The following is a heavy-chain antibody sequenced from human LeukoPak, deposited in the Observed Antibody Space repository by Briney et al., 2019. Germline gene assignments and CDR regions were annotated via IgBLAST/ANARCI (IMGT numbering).Heavy chain of an antibody. J-gene: IGHJ4*02. V-gene: IGHV4-59*08. D-gene: IGHD6-13*01. CDR3: ARMYVSSSSEIFDY. Sequence: SETLSLTCTVSGGSISSYYWSWIRQPPAKGLEWIGYIYYSGSTNYNPSLKSRVTISVDTSKNQFSLKLSSVTAADTAVYYCARMYVSSSSEIFDYWGQGTLVTVSS. CDR1: GGSISSYY. CDR2: IYYSGST.